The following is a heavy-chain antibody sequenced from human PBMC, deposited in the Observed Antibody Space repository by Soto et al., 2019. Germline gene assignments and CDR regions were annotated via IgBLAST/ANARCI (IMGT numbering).Heavy chain of an antibody. V-gene: IGHV3-48*03. CDR2: ISDSGTTI. D-gene: IGHD2-8*02. CDR3: VKEYCTGGTCFDALDL. J-gene: IGHJ3*01. CDR1: GFIFSNYE. Sequence: PGGSLTLSCAASGFIFSNYEVDWVRQAPGKGLEWISYISDSGTTIYYAASVKGRFTISRDDAKNSLYLQMNNLRAEDTAVYFCVKEYCTGGTCFDALDLWGQGTMVTVSS.